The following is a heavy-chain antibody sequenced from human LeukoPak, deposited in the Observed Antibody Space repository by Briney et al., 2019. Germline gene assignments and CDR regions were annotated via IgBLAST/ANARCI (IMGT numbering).Heavy chain of an antibody. D-gene: IGHD1/OR15-1a*01. Sequence: SQTLSLTCAVSGDSISRNTAAWSWIRQSPSRGLEWLGRAYYRSEWNYDYAESVKGRITINPDTSKNQFSLQLKSVTPEDTAVYCCARVNIYLDYWGQGTLVTVSS. CDR2: AYYRSEWNY. V-gene: IGHV6-1*01. CDR1: GDSISRNTAA. CDR3: ARVNIYLDY. J-gene: IGHJ4*02.